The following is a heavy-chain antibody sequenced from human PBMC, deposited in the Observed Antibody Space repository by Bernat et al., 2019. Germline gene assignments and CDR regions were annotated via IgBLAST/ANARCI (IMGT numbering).Heavy chain of an antibody. D-gene: IGHD4-11*01. CDR1: GFTFSSYG. CDR3: ARQVYSNLGAFDY. CDR2: IWYDGSNK. Sequence: QVQLVESGGGVVQPGRSLRLSCAASGFTFSSYGMHWVRQAPGKGLEWVAVIWYDGSNKYYADSVKGRFTISRDNSKNTLYLQMNSLRAEDTAMYYCARQVYSNLGAFDYWGQGTLVTVSS. J-gene: IGHJ4*02. V-gene: IGHV3-33*01.